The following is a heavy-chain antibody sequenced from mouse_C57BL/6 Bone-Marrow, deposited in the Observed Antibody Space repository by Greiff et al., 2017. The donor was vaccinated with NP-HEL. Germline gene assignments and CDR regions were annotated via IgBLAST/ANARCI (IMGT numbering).Heavy chain of an antibody. J-gene: IGHJ2*01. CDR3: ARHYYSNYFDY. V-gene: IGHV5-6*02. D-gene: IGHD2-5*01. Sequence: DVMLVESGGDLVKPGGSLKLSCAASRFTFSSYGMSWVRQTPDKRLEWVATISSGGSYTYYPDSVKGRFTISRDNAKNTLYLQMSSLKSEDTAMYYCARHYYSNYFDYWGQGTTLTVSS. CDR1: RFTFSSYG. CDR2: ISSGGSYT.